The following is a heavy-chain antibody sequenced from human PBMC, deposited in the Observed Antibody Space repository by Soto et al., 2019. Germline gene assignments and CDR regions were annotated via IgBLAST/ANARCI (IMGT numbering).Heavy chain of an antibody. D-gene: IGHD4-17*01. CDR3: LVYTVPNQIEY. Sequence: SETLSLTCTVSGGSISGSSYYWGWIRQPPGKGLEWIGSIYYSGSTYYNPSLKSRVTISVDTSKNQFSLKLSSVTAADTAVYYCLVYTVPNQIEYWGQGTLVTLSS. J-gene: IGHJ4*02. CDR1: GGSISGSSYY. CDR2: IYYSGST. V-gene: IGHV4-39*01.